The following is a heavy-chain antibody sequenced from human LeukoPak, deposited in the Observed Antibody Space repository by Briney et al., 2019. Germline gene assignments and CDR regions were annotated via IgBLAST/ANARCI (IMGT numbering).Heavy chain of an antibody. CDR2: INPSGGST. CDR1: GYTFTSYY. J-gene: IGHJ3*02. CDR3: ARGTGVFYSSGWYNAFDI. V-gene: IGHV1-46*01. D-gene: IGHD6-19*01. Sequence: ASVKVSCKASGYTFTSYYMHWVRQAPGQGLEWMGIINPSGGSTSYAQKFQGRVTMTRDMSTSTVYMELSSLRSEDTAVYYCARGTGVFYSSGWYNAFDIWGQGTMVTVSS.